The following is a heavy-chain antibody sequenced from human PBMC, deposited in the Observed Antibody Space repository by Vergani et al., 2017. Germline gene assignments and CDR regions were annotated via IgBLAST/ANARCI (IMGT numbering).Heavy chain of an antibody. CDR1: GFTFNHYA. D-gene: IGHD3-22*01. CDR2: ISGSGGST. CDR3: ASLTSRRYYDSSGFGDAFDI. Sequence: EVQLLESGGDLVQPGGSLRLSCAASGFTFNHYAMNWVRQAPGKGLEWVSGISGSGGSTYYAGSVKGRFTISRDSSKNTLYLQMNSLSAGDTAVYYCASLTSRRYYDSSGFGDAFDIWGQGTMVTVSS. J-gene: IGHJ3*02. V-gene: IGHV3-23*01.